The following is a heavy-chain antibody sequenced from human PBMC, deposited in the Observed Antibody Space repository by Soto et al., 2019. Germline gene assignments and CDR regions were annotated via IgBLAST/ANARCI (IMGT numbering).Heavy chain of an antibody. CDR1: GFTLSSNY. V-gene: IGHV3-53*01. Sequence: GGSLRLSCAASGFTLSSNYMSWVRQARRKGLEWVSVIYTGGSTYYAASVKGRFTMSRSNAKNTLYLQMNSLRVEDAAVYYCATNNDYWGQGTLVTVSS. CDR3: ATNNDY. J-gene: IGHJ4*02. CDR2: IYTGGST.